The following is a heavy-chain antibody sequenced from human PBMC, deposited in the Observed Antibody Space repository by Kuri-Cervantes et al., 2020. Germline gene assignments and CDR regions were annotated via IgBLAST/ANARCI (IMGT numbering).Heavy chain of an antibody. Sequence: GSLRLSCTVSGGSINNHYWSWIRQPPGKGLEWIGYIYYTGSTGYNPSLKSRVSMSVDTSRNQFSLKLSSVTAADTAVYYCARESIAVAGDLFDYWGQGTLVTVSS. CDR3: ARESIAVAGDLFDY. V-gene: IGHV4-59*11. J-gene: IGHJ4*02. CDR1: GGSINNHY. D-gene: IGHD6-19*01. CDR2: IYYTGST.